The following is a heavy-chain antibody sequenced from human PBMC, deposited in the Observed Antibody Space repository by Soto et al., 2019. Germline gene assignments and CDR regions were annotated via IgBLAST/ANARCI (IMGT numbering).Heavy chain of an antibody. CDR3: ARDLIPDGYDRAGGLYNWIDP. CDR1: GYTFTSYG. J-gene: IGHJ5*02. Sequence: QVQLVQSGAEVKKPGASVKVSCKASGYTFTSYGISWVRQAPGQGLEWMGWISAYNGNTNYAQKLQGRVTMTTDTSTSTAYMELRSLRSDDTAVYYCARDLIPDGYDRAGGLYNWIDPWGQGTLVTVSS. D-gene: IGHD3-22*01. V-gene: IGHV1-18*01. CDR2: ISAYNGNT.